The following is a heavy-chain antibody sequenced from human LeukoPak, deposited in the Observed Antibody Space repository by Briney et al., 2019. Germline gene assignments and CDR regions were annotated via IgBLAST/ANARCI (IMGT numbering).Heavy chain of an antibody. Sequence: GGSVRLSCAASGFTFSSYSMNWVRQAPGKGLEGVSSISSSSSSYIYYADSVKGRFTVSRDNAKNSLYLQMNSLRAEDTAVYYCARDGARDYYGMDVWGQRTTVTVSS. D-gene: IGHD1-26*01. J-gene: IGHJ6*02. V-gene: IGHV3-21*01. CDR1: GFTFSSYS. CDR3: ARDGARDYYGMDV. CDR2: ISSSSSSYI.